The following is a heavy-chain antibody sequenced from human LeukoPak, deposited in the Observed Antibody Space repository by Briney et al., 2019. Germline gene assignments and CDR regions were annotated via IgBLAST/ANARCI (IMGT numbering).Heavy chain of an antibody. CDR1: GFTFSSYS. J-gene: IGHJ4*02. CDR2: ITRSSSTI. V-gene: IGHV3-48*02. Sequence: GGSLRLSCAASGFTFSSYSMNWVRQAPGKGLEWVSHITRSSSTIHYRDSVKGRFTISRDNAKNSLYLQMNSLRDEDTAVYYCVRDPDALDYWGQGTLVTVSS. CDR3: VRDPDALDY.